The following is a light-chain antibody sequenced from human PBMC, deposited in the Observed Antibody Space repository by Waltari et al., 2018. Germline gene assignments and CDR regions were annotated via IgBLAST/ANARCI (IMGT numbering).Light chain of an antibody. CDR2: GAS. CDR3: QQYNNWPGT. J-gene: IGKJ1*01. CDR1: QSVSSN. Sequence: EIVMTQSPATLSVSPGERATPSCRASQSVSSNLAWYQQKPGQAPRLLIYGASTRATGIPARFSGSGSGTDFTLTISSLQSEDFAVYYCQQYNNWPGTFGQGTKVEIK. V-gene: IGKV3-15*01.